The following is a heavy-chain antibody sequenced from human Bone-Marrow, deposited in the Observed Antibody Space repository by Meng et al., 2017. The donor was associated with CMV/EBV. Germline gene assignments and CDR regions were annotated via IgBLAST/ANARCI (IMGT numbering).Heavy chain of an antibody. V-gene: IGHV4-61*01. CDR2: IHYTGSS. J-gene: IGHJ4*02. Sequence: SETLSLTCTVSGGSVTRGNYCWNWIRQPPGEGLEWIGWIHYTGSSNYNPSLKSRATITLDTSKNQFSLKVTSVTAADTAVYYCDRSTTGPGDYWGQGTLVTVSS. CDR1: GGSVTRGNYC. D-gene: IGHD1-1*01. CDR3: DRSTTGPGDY.